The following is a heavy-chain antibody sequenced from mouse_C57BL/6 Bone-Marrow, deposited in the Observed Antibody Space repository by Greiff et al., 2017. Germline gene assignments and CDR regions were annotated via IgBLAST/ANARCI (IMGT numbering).Heavy chain of an antibody. Sequence: VQLQQSGPELVKPGASVKLSCKASGYTFTSYDINWVKQRPGQGLEWIGWIYPGAGSTKYTEKFKGKATLTVDTSSSTAYMELHSLTSEDSAVYFCARRWDGGFFDYWSQGTTLTVSS. CDR1: GYTFTSYD. CDR2: IYPGAGST. D-gene: IGHD4-1*01. J-gene: IGHJ2*01. CDR3: ARRWDGGFFDY. V-gene: IGHV1-85*01.